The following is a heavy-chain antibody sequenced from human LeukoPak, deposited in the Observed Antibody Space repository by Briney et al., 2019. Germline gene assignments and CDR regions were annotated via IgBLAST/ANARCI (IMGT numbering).Heavy chain of an antibody. CDR1: GSSISSGGYS. CDR2: IFHSGST. CDR3: ATGTGYCSGGSCYDY. J-gene: IGHJ4*02. Sequence: SETLSLTCAVSGSSISSGGYSWSWLRQPPGKGLEWVGYIFHSGSTYYNPSLKSRITILVDRAKNQFSLKLSSVTAADTAVYYCATGTGYCSGGSCYDYWGQGTLVTVSS. D-gene: IGHD2-15*01. V-gene: IGHV4-30-2*01.